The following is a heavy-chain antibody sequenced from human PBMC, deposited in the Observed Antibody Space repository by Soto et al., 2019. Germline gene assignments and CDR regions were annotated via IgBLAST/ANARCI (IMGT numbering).Heavy chain of an antibody. D-gene: IGHD2-8*01. CDR1: GGSISSYY. CDR2: IYYSGST. Sequence: SETLSLTCTVSGGSISSYYWSWIRQPPGKGLEWIGYIYYSGSTNYNPSLKSRVTISVDTPKNQFSLKLISVTAADTAVYYCARVGRWYCTNGVCYSERDFDYWGQGTLVTVSS. CDR3: ARVGRWYCTNGVCYSERDFDY. J-gene: IGHJ4*02. V-gene: IGHV4-59*01.